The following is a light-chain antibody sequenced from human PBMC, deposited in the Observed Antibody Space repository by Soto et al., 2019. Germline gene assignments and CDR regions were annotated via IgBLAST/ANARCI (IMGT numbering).Light chain of an antibody. Sequence: QSALTQPRSVSGSPGQSVTISCTGTSSDVGGYNYVSWYQQHPDKAPKVVIYDVTRRPSGVPDRFSGSKSGSTASLTISGLRAEDEADYYCFSYAGSYTWVFGGGTKVTVL. V-gene: IGLV2-11*01. CDR1: SSDVGGYNY. J-gene: IGLJ3*02. CDR3: FSYAGSYTWV. CDR2: DVT.